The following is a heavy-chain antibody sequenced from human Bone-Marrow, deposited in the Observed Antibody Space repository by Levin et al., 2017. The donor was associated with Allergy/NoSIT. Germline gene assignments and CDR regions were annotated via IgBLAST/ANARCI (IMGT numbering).Heavy chain of an antibody. CDR1: GFTFGDYA. CDR2: IRSKAYGGTT. CDR3: RGDYEYYYGMDV. D-gene: IGHD4-17*01. Sequence: GESLKISCTASGFTFGDYAMSWFRQAPGKGLEWVGFIRSKAYGGTTEYAASVKGRFTISRDDSKSIAYLQMNSLKTEDTAVYYCRGDYEYYYGMDVWGQGTTVTVSS. V-gene: IGHV3-49*03. J-gene: IGHJ6*02.